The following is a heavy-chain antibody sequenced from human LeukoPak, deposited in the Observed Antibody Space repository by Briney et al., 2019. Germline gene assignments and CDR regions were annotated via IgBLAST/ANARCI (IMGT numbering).Heavy chain of an antibody. D-gene: IGHD6-25*01. J-gene: IGHJ4*02. Sequence: SETLSLTCAVYGGSFSGYYWSWIRQPPGRGLEWIGEINHSGSTNYNPSLKSRVTISVDTSKNQFSLKLSSVTAADTAVYYCARSSGTGTFSYWGQGTLVTVSS. CDR3: ARSSGTGTFSY. V-gene: IGHV4-34*01. CDR2: INHSGST. CDR1: GGSFSGYY.